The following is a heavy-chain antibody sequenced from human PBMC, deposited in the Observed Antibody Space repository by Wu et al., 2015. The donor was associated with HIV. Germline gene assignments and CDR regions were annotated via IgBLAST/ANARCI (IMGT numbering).Heavy chain of an antibody. CDR1: GYTFTGYY. CDR2: INPNSGGT. D-gene: IGHD3-3*01. V-gene: IGHV1-2*02. CDR3: ARSAYDFWSGKNDLDRWFDP. Sequence: QVQLVQSGAVVKKPGASVKVSCKASGYTFTGYYIHWVRQAPGQGLEWMGWINPNSGGTNYAQSFQGRVTMTRDTSISTAYMELTRLRSDDTAVYYCARSAYDFWSGKNDLDRWFDPWGQGTLVTVSS. J-gene: IGHJ5*02.